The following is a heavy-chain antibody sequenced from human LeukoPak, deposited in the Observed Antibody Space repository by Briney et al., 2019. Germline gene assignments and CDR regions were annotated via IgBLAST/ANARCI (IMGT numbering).Heavy chain of an antibody. CDR3: AKLLRGHTYGGIDY. V-gene: IGHV3-23*01. J-gene: IGHJ4*02. CDR1: GFTFSSYA. D-gene: IGHD5-18*01. Sequence: PGGSLRLSCAASGFTFSSYAMSWVRQAPGKGLEWVSTISGSGGGAYYADSVKARFTISRDNSKNTLYLQMTTLRAEDTAVYYCAKLLRGHTYGGIDYWGQGTLVT. CDR2: ISGSGGGA.